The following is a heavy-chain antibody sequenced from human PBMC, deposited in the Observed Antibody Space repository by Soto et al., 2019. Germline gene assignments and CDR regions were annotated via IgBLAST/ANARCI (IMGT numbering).Heavy chain of an antibody. D-gene: IGHD5-12*01. CDR2: INPNGGVT. CDR1: GDSFNDYY. CDR3: ARESGGATATLDYYYFYIDV. J-gene: IGHJ6*03. Sequence: QVQLVQSGAEVRKPGASVTVSCRSSGDSFNDYYIHWVRQAPGQGLEWMGWINPNGGVTKYAQKFQGWVSMTRDTSIRTVYMQVSRLRSADTAVYYCARESGGATATLDYYYFYIDVWGTGTTVTVSS. V-gene: IGHV1-2*04.